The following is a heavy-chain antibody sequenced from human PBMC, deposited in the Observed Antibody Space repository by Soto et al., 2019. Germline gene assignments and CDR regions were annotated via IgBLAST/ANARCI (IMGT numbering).Heavy chain of an antibody. CDR1: VFTLINYA. D-gene: IGHD6-19*01. CDR3: AKDYGSSRYFFDY. CDR2: ISGNGANT. V-gene: IGHV3-23*01. Sequence: GESRKISFAGSVFTLINYAMTWVRQAPGEGLEWVSTISGNGANTHYADSVKGRFSISRDNSKNTLYIQMNSLRADDTAVYYCAKDYGSSRYFFDYWGQGALVTVSS. J-gene: IGHJ4*02.